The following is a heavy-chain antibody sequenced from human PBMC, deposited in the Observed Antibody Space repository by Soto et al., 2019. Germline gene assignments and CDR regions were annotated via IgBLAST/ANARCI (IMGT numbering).Heavy chain of an antibody. CDR2: ISYDGSNK. D-gene: IGHD6-19*01. CDR1: GFTFSSYG. CDR3: AKALSGCPGDY. V-gene: IGHV3-30*18. J-gene: IGHJ4*02. Sequence: QVQLVESGGGVVQPGRSLRLSCAASGFTFSSYGMHWVRQAPGKGLEWVAVISYDGSNKYYADSVKGRFTISRDNSKNTLYLQMNSLRAEDTAVYYCAKALSGCPGDYWGQGTLVTVSS.